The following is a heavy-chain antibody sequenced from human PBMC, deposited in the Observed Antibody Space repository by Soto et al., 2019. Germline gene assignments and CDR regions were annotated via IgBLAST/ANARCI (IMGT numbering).Heavy chain of an antibody. V-gene: IGHV3-15*01. CDR3: TTVSTVTHLRPFDY. Sequence: GPLRHSFAASLLTFSNAWMSWVCQAPGKRLEWVGRIKSKTDGGTTDYAAPVKGRFTISRDDSKNTLYLQMNSLKTEDTAVYYCTTVSTVTHLRPFDYWGQGTLVTVSS. CDR1: LLTFSNAW. D-gene: IGHD4-17*01. CDR2: IKSKTDGGTT. J-gene: IGHJ4*02.